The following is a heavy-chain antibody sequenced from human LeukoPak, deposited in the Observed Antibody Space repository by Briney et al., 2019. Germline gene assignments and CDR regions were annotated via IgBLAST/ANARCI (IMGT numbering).Heavy chain of an antibody. CDR3: ARDLPYYYDSSGLDYFDY. J-gene: IGHJ4*02. CDR2: IKQDGSEK. Sequence: GGSLRLSCAASGFTFSSYWMSWVRQAPGKGLEWVANIKQDGSEKYYVDSVKGRFTISRDNAKNSLYLQMNSLRAEDTAVYYCARDLPYYYDSSGLDYFDYWGQGTLVTVSS. V-gene: IGHV3-7*01. D-gene: IGHD3-22*01. CDR1: GFTFSSYW.